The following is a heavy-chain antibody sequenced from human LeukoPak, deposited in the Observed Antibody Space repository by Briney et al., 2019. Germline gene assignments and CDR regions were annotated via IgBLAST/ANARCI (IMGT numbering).Heavy chain of an antibody. CDR2: ISYDGSNK. CDR3: ARDSHSMVRGVSDY. D-gene: IGHD3-10*01. V-gene: IGHV3-30*04. Sequence: GGSLRLSCAASGFTFSIYAVHWVRQAPGKGLEWVAVISYDGSNKYYADSVKGRFTISRDNSKNTLYLQMNSLRAEDTAVYYCARDSHSMVRGVSDYWGQGTLVTVPS. J-gene: IGHJ4*02. CDR1: GFTFSIYA.